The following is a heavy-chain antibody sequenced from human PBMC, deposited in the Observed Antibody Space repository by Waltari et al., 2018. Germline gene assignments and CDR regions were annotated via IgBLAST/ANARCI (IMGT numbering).Heavy chain of an antibody. CDR3: SRVGLYTTSWNGRASDH. V-gene: IGHV1-18*01. D-gene: IGHD1-1*01. CDR1: GFPFINYG. Sequence: QVQLVQSGPEVKSPGASVKVSCKASGFPFINYGISWVRQAPGEGFKWMGWVNPSNGQTDYKQQFQGRLTMTADPSTSTAYMELTSLRSDDTAVYYCSRVGLYTTSWNGRASDHWGQGTRVTVSS. J-gene: IGHJ4*02. CDR2: VNPSNGQT.